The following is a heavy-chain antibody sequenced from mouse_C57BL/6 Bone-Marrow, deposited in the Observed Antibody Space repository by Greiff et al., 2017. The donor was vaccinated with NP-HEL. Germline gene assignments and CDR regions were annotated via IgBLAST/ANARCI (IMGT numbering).Heavy chain of an antibody. V-gene: IGHV14-4*01. CDR1: GFNIKDDY. J-gene: IGHJ3*01. D-gene: IGHD1-1*01. CDR2: IDPENGDT. Sequence: VQLKQSGAELVRPGASVKLSCTASGFNIKDDYMHWVKQRPEPGLEWIGWIDPENGDTEYASKFQGKATITADTSSNTAYLQLSSLTSEDTAVYYCTTDGSSFWGQGTLVTVSA. CDR3: TTDGSSF.